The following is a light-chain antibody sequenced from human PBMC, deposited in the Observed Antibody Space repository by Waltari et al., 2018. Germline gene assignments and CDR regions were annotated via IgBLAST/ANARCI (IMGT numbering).Light chain of an antibody. J-gene: IGKJ2*01. V-gene: IGKV1-39*01. CDR1: QIISRY. CDR2: AAT. CDR3: QQSYSTPRT. Sequence: DVQMTQSPSSLSASVGDTVTITCRASQIISRYLNWYQQQPGKAPKLLIYAATTLQSEVPSRFTGSGSGTDFTLTISSVQPEDFATYYCQQSYSTPRTFGQGTKLDIK.